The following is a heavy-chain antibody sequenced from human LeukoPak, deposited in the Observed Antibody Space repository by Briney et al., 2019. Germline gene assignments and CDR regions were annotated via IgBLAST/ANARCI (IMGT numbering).Heavy chain of an antibody. V-gene: IGHV3-21*01. J-gene: IGHJ3*02. CDR1: GFTFNSYN. D-gene: IGHD2-21*01. Sequence: KSGGSLRLSCAASGFTFNSYNMNWVRQAPGKGLEWVSSISSSGTFIYYADSVKGRFTISRDNSKNTLYLQMNSLRAEDTAVYYCARAAYCGGDCYFYAFDIWGQGTMVTVSS. CDR2: ISSSGTFI. CDR3: ARAAYCGGDCYFYAFDI.